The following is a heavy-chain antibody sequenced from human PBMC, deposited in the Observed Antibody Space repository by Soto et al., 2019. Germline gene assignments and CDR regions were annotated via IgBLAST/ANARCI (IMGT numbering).Heavy chain of an antibody. Sequence: VASVKVSCKASGYSFTGYSMHWVRQAPGQGLEWMGWINPKNGATNYARKFQGWVTMIRDTSISTVYMELRNLKSSDTAVYYCAKADSNYAGRFSYYYMDVWGTGTVVTVSS. CDR1: GYSFTGYS. CDR2: INPKNGAT. CDR3: AKADSNYAGRFSYYYMDV. D-gene: IGHD4-4*01. V-gene: IGHV1-2*04. J-gene: IGHJ6*03.